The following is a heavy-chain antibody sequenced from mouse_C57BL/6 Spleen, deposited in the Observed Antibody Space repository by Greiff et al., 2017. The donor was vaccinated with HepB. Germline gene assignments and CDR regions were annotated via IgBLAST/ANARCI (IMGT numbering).Heavy chain of an antibody. CDR1: GYTFTSYW. J-gene: IGHJ3*01. V-gene: IGHV1-64*01. Sequence: QVQLQQPGAELVKPGASVKLSCKASGYTFTSYWMHWVKQRPGQGLEWIGMIHPNSGSTNYNEKFKSKATLTVDKSSSTAYMQLSSLTSEDSAVYYGARLALDYYGRGAWFAYWGQGTLVTVSA. D-gene: IGHD1-1*01. CDR3: ARLALDYYGRGAWFAY. CDR2: IHPNSGST.